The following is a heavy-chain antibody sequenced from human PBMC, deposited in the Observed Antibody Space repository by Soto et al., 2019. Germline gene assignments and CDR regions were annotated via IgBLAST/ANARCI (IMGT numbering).Heavy chain of an antibody. Sequence: GASVKVSCKASGYTFTSYYMHWVRQAPGQGLEWMGIINPSGGSTSYAQKFQGRVTMTRDTSTSTVYMELSSLRSEDTAVYYCARDPVKTYDSSGYSSGGWFDPWGQGTLVTVSS. CDR1: GYTFTSYY. CDR3: ARDPVKTYDSSGYSSGGWFDP. CDR2: INPSGGST. D-gene: IGHD3-22*01. J-gene: IGHJ5*02. V-gene: IGHV1-46*01.